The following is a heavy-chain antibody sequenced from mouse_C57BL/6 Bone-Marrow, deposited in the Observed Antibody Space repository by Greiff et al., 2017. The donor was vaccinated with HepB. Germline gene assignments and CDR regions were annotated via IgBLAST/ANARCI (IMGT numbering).Heavy chain of an antibody. Sequence: VQLQESGPGLVQPSQSLSITCTVSGFSLTSYGVHWVRQSPGKGLEWLGVIWSGGSTDYNASFISRLSISKDNSKSQVFFKMNSLQADDTAIYYCARKDGYYEYFDVWGTGTTVTVSS. V-gene: IGHV2-2*01. J-gene: IGHJ1*03. CDR3: ARKDGYYEYFDV. CDR1: GFSLTSYG. CDR2: IWSGGST. D-gene: IGHD2-3*01.